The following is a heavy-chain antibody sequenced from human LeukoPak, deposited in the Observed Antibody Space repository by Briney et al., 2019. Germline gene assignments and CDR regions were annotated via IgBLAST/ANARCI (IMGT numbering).Heavy chain of an antibody. CDR3: VKEVAVAVRGAFDI. Sequence: GGSLRLSCAASGYTFSSYWIHWVRQAPGKGLVWVSRINGDGSSTNYADSVKGRFTISRDNSKNTLYLQMSSLRAEDTAVYYCVKEVAVAVRGAFDIWGQGTMVTVSS. CDR1: GYTFSSYW. D-gene: IGHD6-19*01. V-gene: IGHV3-74*01. J-gene: IGHJ3*02. CDR2: INGDGSST.